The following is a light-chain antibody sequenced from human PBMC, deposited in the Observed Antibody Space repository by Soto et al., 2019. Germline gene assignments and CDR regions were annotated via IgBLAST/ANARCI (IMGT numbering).Light chain of an antibody. CDR3: SSYTTKSTVV. CDR2: DVS. Sequence: QSALTKPASVSGSPGQSITISCNGTSSDVGDWNYVCWYQKHPDKAPKLLIFDVSNRPSGVSSRFAGSKSGNTASLTISGLQVEDEADYFCSSYTTKSTVVFGGGTKLTVL. J-gene: IGLJ2*01. CDR1: SSDVGDWNY. V-gene: IGLV2-14*03.